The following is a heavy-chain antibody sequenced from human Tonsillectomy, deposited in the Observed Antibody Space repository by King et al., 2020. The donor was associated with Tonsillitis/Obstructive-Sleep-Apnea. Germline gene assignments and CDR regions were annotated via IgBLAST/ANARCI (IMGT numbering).Heavy chain of an antibody. J-gene: IGHJ3*02. CDR3: TSGLMYDAFDI. Sequence: VQLQQWGAGLLKPSETLSLTCAVYGGSFSGYYWSWIRQPPGKGLEWIGEINHSGSTNYNPSLKSRVTISVDTSKNQFSLKLSSVTAADTAAYYCTSGLMYDAFDIWGQGTMVTVSS. V-gene: IGHV4-34*01. CDR1: GGSFSGYY. CDR2: INHSGST.